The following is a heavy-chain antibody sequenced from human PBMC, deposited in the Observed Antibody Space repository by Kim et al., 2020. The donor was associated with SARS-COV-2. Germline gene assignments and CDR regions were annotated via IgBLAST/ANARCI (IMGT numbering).Heavy chain of an antibody. D-gene: IGHD7-27*01. CDR3: AKSSLGAFDI. CDR2: VYGDGSIT. CDR1: GFTFSSYW. J-gene: IGHJ3*02. Sequence: GGSLRLSCAASGFTFSSYWMHWVRQAPGKGLVWVSLVYGDGSITNYADSVKGRFTVSRDNAKNTLYLQMNSLRAEDTAVYYCAKSSLGAFDIWGQGTIVT. V-gene: IGHV3-74*01.